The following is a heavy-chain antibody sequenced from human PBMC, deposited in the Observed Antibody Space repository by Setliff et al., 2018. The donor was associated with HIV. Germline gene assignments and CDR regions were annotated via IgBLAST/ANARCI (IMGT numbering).Heavy chain of an antibody. CDR1: GDSLSRSSNH. CDR3: ARLSREAFDI. Sequence: SETLSLTCTVSGDSLSRSSNHWGWIRQPPGKGLEWIGNTYYSGSTYYNPSLKSRVTISVDKSKNQFSLKLSSVTAADTAVYYCARLSREAFDIWGQGTMVTVSS. V-gene: IGHV4-39*07. D-gene: IGHD1-26*01. J-gene: IGHJ3*02. CDR2: TYYSGST.